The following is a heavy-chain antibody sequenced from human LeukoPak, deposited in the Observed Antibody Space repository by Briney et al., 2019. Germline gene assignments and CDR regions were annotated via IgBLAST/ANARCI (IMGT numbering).Heavy chain of an antibody. V-gene: IGHV3-21*04. D-gene: IGHD2-15*01. CDR3: AKGLLGYCSGGSCYPLDY. J-gene: IGHJ4*02. Sequence: GGSLRLSCAASGFTFSADSMSWVRQAPGKGLEWVSSIISSSYMYYADSVKGRFTISRDNSKNTLYLQMNSLRAEDTAVYYCAKGLLGYCSGGSCYPLDYWGQGTLVTVSS. CDR2: IISSSYM. CDR1: GFTFSADS.